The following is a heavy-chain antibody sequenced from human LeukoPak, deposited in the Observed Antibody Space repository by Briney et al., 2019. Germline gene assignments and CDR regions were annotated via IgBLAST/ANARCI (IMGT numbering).Heavy chain of an antibody. CDR3: ARVGATTSYYYMDV. J-gene: IGHJ6*03. Sequence: SVKVSCKASGYTFTSYGISWVRQAPGQGLEWMGGIIPIFGTATYAQKFQGRVTITADESTSTAYMELSSLRSEDTAVYYCARVGATTSYYYMDVWGKGTTVTVSS. CDR1: GYTFTSYG. CDR2: IIPIFGTA. V-gene: IGHV1-69*13. D-gene: IGHD1-26*01.